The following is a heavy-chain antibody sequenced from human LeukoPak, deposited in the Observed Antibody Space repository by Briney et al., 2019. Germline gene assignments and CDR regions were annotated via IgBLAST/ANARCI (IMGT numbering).Heavy chain of an antibody. D-gene: IGHD3-3*02. J-gene: IGHJ5*02. CDR1: GYIFTNYQ. CDR2: LNPSGGST. V-gene: IGHV1-46*01. Sequence: ASVKVSCKASGYIFTNYQIHWVRQAPGQGLEWMGILNPSGGSTTYAQRFRGRLTMTRDTSTSTVYMELSSLRSDDTAVYYCARDIHFWSGYSPSCFDPWGQGTLVTVSS. CDR3: ARDIHFWSGYSPSCFDP.